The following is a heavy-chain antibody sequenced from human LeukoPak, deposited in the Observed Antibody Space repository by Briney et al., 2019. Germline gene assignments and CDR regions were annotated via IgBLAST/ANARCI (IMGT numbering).Heavy chain of an antibody. CDR3: ARAATYYYDTSGYYGGYFDY. J-gene: IGHJ4*02. CDR2: IYPADSST. Sequence: HGESLQISCQGSGYIFTSYWIGWVRRLPGKGLEWMGIIYPADSSTRYTPSFHCPFTISARQSLSTAYLQWSSLQASDTAMYYCARAATYYYDTSGYYGGYFDYWGQGTLVTVSS. D-gene: IGHD3-22*01. V-gene: IGHV5-51*01. CDR1: GYIFTSYW.